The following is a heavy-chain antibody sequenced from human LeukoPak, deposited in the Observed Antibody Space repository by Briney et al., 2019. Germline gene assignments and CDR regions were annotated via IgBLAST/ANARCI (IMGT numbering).Heavy chain of an antibody. D-gene: IGHD3-22*01. V-gene: IGHV4-34*10. CDR2: IYYSGST. CDR1: GGAFSASY. CDR3: ARDAAGEGRLVITWFDP. J-gene: IGHJ5*02. Sequence: SETLSLTCVVYGGAFSASYWSWIRQPPGKELEWIGTIYYSGSTYYNPSLKSRVTMSVDTSKNQFSLKLSSVTAADTAVYFCARDAAGEGRLVITWFDPWGQGTLVTVSS.